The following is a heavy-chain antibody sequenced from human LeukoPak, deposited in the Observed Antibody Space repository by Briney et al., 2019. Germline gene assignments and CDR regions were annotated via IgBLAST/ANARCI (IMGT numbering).Heavy chain of an antibody. CDR2: IYNSGRT. CDR3: ARAGQLWLREGHWVADY. CDR1: GDSVSSPNYY. Sequence: SETLSLTCTVSGDSVSSPNYYWNWIRQPPGKGLEWIGYIYNSGRTNYNPSLKSRVTISVDTSKNQVSLKLSSVIAADTAVYYCARAGQLWLREGHWVADYWGQGTLVTVSS. V-gene: IGHV4-61*01. D-gene: IGHD5-18*01. J-gene: IGHJ4*02.